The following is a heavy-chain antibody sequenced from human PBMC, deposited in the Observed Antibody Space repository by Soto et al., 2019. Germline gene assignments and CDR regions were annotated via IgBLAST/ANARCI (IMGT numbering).Heavy chain of an antibody. CDR1: GGSISSGGYS. CDR3: ARAGAATLSDY. CDR2: IYHSGSA. D-gene: IGHD2-15*01. Sequence: PSETLSLTCAVSGGSISSGGYSWSWIRQPPGKGLEWVGYIYHSGSANYNPSLKSRVTISVDTSKNQFSLKLSSVTAADTAVYYCARAGAATLSDYWGQGTLVTVSS. J-gene: IGHJ4*02. V-gene: IGHV4-30-2*01.